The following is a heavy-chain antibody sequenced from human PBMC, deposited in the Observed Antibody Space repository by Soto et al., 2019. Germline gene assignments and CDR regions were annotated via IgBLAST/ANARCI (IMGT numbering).Heavy chain of an antibody. CDR2: IIPIFGTA. CDR1: GGTFSSYA. Sequence: ASVKVSCKASGGTFSSYAISWVRQAPGQGLEWMGGIIPIFGTANYAQKFQGRVTITADESTSTAYMELSSLRSEDTAVYYCARGIAARRNYFDYWGQGTLVTVSS. J-gene: IGHJ4*02. D-gene: IGHD6-6*01. CDR3: ARGIAARRNYFDY. V-gene: IGHV1-69*13.